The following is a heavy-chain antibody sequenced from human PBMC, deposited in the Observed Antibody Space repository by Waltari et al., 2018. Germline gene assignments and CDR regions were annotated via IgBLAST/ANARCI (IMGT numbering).Heavy chain of an antibody. Sequence: EVQLVQSGAEVKKPGATGQISCKASGYTFTDYYMHWGQKATGKGRGVMGGVDREDGETSWEEKFQGGVTITADTSRDTAYRERSSLRSEDTAVYYCATRERQPRVLYYYGMDGWGKGTTVTVSS. CDR3: ATRERQPRVLYYYGMDG. J-gene: IGHJ6*04. CDR2: VDREDGET. D-gene: IGHD6-13*01. CDR1: GYTFTDYY. V-gene: IGHV1-69-2*01.